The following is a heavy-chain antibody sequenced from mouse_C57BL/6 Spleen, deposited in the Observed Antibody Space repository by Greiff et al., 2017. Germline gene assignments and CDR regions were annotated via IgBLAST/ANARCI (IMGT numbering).Heavy chain of an antibody. J-gene: IGHJ2*01. CDR3: TRSGDGGY. CDR1: GYTFTDYE. Sequence: VKLMESGAELVRPGASVTLSCKASGYTFTDYEMHWVKQTPVHGLEWIGAIDPETGGTAYNQKFKGKAILTADKSSSTAYMELRSLTSEDSAVYYCTRSGDGGYWGQGTTLTVSS. D-gene: IGHD1-1*02. CDR2: IDPETGGT. V-gene: IGHV1-15*01.